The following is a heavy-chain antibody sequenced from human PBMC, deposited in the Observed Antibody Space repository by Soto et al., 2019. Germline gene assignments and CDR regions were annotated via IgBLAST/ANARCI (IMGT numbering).Heavy chain of an antibody. CDR3: ARGGSLNWYFDL. CDR2: INSDGSST. J-gene: IGHJ2*01. CDR1: GFTFSSYW. Sequence: EVQLVESGGGLVQPGGSLRLSCAASGFTFSSYWMHWVRQAPGKGLVWVSRINSDGSSTSYADSVKGRFTISRDNAKNRRYLQMNSLRAEDTAVYYCARGGSLNWYFDLWGRGTLVTVSS. D-gene: IGHD1-26*01. V-gene: IGHV3-74*01.